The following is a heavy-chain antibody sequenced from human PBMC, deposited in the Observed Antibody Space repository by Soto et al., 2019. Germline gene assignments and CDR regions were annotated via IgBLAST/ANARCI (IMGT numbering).Heavy chain of an antibody. CDR1: GFTFSSYW. Sequence: GGSLRLSCAASGFTFSSYWMHWVRQAPGKGLVWVSRINSDGSSTSYADSVKGRFTISRDNAKNTLYLQMNSLRAEDTAVYYCARGAYDFWSGSFFDYWGQGTLVTVSS. D-gene: IGHD3-3*01. J-gene: IGHJ4*02. V-gene: IGHV3-74*01. CDR2: INSDGSST. CDR3: ARGAYDFWSGSFFDY.